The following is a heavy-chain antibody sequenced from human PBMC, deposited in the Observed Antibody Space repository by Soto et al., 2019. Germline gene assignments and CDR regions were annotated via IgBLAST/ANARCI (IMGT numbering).Heavy chain of an antibody. V-gene: IGHV4-34*01. D-gene: IGHD6-13*01. CDR3: ARERQQLIRTYYMDV. Sequence: SETLSLTCAVYGGSFSGYYWSWIRQPPGKGLEWIGEINHSGSTNYNPSLKSRVTISVDTSKNQFSLKLSSVTAADTAVYYCARERQQLIRTYYMDVWGKGTTVTAP. CDR2: INHSGST. J-gene: IGHJ6*03. CDR1: GGSFSGYY.